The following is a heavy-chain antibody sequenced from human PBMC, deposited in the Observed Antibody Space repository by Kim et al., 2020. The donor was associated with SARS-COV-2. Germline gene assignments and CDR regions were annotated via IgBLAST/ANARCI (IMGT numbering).Heavy chain of an antibody. V-gene: IGHV3-9*01. D-gene: IGHD3-22*01. CDR2: ISWNSGSI. Sequence: GGSLRLSCAASGFTLDDYAMHWVRQAPGKGLEWVSGISWNSGSIGYADSVKGRFTISRDNAKNSLYLQMNSLRAEDTALYYCAKPHYYDSSGYLYYFDYWGQGTLVTVSS. J-gene: IGHJ4*02. CDR1: GFTLDDYA. CDR3: AKPHYYDSSGYLYYFDY.